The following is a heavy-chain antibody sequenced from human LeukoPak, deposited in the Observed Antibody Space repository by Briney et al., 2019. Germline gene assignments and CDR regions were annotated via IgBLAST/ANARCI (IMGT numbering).Heavy chain of an antibody. Sequence: GGSLRLSCAASGFSVTRNYVSWVRQAPGKGLEWVSGISWNSGSIGYADSVKGRFTISRDNAKNSLYLQMNSLRAEDTALYYCAILGRLFDYWGQGTLVTVSS. CDR1: GFSVTRNY. D-gene: IGHD1-26*01. CDR2: ISWNSGSI. CDR3: AILGRLFDY. V-gene: IGHV3-9*01. J-gene: IGHJ4*02.